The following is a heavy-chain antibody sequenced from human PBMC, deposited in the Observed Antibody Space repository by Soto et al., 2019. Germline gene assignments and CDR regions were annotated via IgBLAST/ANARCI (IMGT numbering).Heavy chain of an antibody. Sequence: QVQLGQSGAEVKKPGSSVKVYCSASGCTFSDYSITWVRQAPGQGLEWMGGIIHIFDSTIYAQKFQGRVTITADKSTSTGFLELSSLRFEDTGIYYCAREMGKMGIAVDPWAFDVWGQGAVVTVSS. V-gene: IGHV1-69*06. CDR3: AREMGKMGIAVDPWAFDV. CDR2: IIHIFDST. D-gene: IGHD6-19*01. CDR1: GCTFSDYS. J-gene: IGHJ3*01.